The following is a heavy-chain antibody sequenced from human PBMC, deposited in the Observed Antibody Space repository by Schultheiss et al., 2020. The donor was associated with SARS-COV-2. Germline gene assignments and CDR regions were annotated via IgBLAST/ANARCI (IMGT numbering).Heavy chain of an antibody. CDR2: SGSGGST. CDR3: ARDTMAYYYYYGMDV. CDR1: GFTVSSNY. D-gene: IGHD3-3*01. V-gene: IGHV3-66*01. J-gene: IGHJ6*04. Sequence: GGSLRLSCAASGFTVSSNYMSWVRQAPGKGLEWVSAFSGSGGSTYYADSVKGRFTISRDNSKNTLYLQMNSLRAEDTAVYYCARDTMAYYYYYGMDVWGKGTTVTVSS.